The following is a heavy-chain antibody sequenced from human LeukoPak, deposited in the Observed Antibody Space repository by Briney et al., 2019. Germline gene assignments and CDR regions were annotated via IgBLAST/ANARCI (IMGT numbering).Heavy chain of an antibody. V-gene: IGHV3-23*01. CDR3: VKDYATIAAAANPLFDY. J-gene: IGHJ4*02. CDR2: ITGSGDTT. Sequence: GGSLRLSCAAPGFTFSSYAVTWVRQAPGKGLEWVASITGSGDTTFYADSVKGRFTISRDNSKNTLYLQMHSLRAEDTAVYYCVKDYATIAAAANPLFDYWGQGALVTVPS. CDR1: GFTFSSYA. D-gene: IGHD6-13*01.